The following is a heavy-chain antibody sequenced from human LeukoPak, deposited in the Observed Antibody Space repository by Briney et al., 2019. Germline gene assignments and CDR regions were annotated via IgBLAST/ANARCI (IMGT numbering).Heavy chain of an antibody. V-gene: IGHV4-39*07. CDR3: VRICSSTSCTFDY. Sequence: PSQTLSLTCTVSGGSISSGDYYWSWIRQPPGKGLEWIGSIYYSGSTYYNPSFKSRVTISVDTSRNQFSLKLSSVTAADTAVYYCVRICSSTSCTFDYWGQGTLVTVSS. CDR1: GGSISSGDYY. J-gene: IGHJ4*02. CDR2: IYYSGST. D-gene: IGHD2-2*01.